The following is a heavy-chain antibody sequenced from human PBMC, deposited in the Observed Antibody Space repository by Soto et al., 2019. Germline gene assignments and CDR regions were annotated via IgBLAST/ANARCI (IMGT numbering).Heavy chain of an antibody. J-gene: IGHJ4*02. D-gene: IGHD3-3*01. CDR3: ARWSYLDY. V-gene: IGHV3-23*01. CDR2: ISGSDGKT. Sequence: PVGALRLSCSGSGIRFGCYAPSWVRQAPGKGLEWVSTISGSDGKTFYADSVKGRFSISRDTSQSTLYLQMNSLRADDTAMYYCARWSYLDYWGQGTRVTVSS. CDR1: GIRFGCYA.